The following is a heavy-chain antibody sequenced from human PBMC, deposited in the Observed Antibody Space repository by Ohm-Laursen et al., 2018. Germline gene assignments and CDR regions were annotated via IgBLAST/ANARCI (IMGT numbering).Heavy chain of an antibody. Sequence: GASVKVSCKASSYTFNNYDMSWVRQAPGQGLEWMGWISTYNGITNYAQKFQGRLTLTTDTSTSTVSMELRSLRSDDTAVYYCARTGQWVDYYFDYWGQGTLATVSS. J-gene: IGHJ4*02. CDR2: ISTYNGIT. CDR3: ARTGQWVDYYFDY. V-gene: IGHV1-18*01. D-gene: IGHD6-19*01. CDR1: SYTFNNYD.